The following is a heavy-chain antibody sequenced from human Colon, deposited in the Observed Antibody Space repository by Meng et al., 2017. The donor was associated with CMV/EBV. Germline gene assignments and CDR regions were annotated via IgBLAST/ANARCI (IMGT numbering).Heavy chain of an antibody. D-gene: IGHD6-13*01. CDR3: VKDLVRLEQQLENDNFDI. J-gene: IGHJ3*02. CDR2: LTWNSGVI. V-gene: IGHV3-9*01. Sequence: SLKISCAASGFSFDDYSMHWVRQAPGKGLEWVSGLTWNSGVIGYADSVKGRFSISRDNANNSLYLRMSSLRPEDTSMYYCVKDLVRLEQQLENDNFDIWGQGTMVTVSS. CDR1: GFSFDDYS.